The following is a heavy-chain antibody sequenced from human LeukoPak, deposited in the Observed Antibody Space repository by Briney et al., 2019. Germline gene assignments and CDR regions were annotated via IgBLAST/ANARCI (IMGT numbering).Heavy chain of an antibody. D-gene: IGHD2-15*01. Sequence: ASVKVSCKVPGYTLTELSMHWVRQAPGKGLEWMGGFDPEDGETIYAQKFQGRVTMTEDTSTDTAYMELSSLRSEDTAVYYCATASGWSQRNYYYYMDVWGKGTTVTVSS. CDR1: GYTLTELS. V-gene: IGHV1-24*01. CDR3: ATASGWSQRNYYYYMDV. CDR2: FDPEDGET. J-gene: IGHJ6*03.